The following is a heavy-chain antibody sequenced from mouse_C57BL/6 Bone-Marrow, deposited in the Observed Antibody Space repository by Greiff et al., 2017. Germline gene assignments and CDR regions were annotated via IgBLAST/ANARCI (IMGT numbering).Heavy chain of an antibody. CDR1: GYTFTDYE. J-gene: IGHJ3*01. CDR2: IDPETGGT. D-gene: IGHD2-3*01. V-gene: IGHV1-15*01. CDR3: TREWLLAY. Sequence: QVQLQQSGAELVRPGASVTLSCKASGYTFTDYEMHWVKQTPVHGLEWIGAIDPETGGTAYNQKFKGKAIPTADKSSSTAYMELRSLTSEDSAVYYCTREWLLAYWGQGTLVTVSA.